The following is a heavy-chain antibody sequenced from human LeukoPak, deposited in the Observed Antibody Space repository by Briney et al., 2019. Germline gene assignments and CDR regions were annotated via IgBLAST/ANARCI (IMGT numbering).Heavy chain of an antibody. D-gene: IGHD7-27*01. CDR1: GFTFSSYG. CDR2: ISYDGSNK. Sequence: PGRSLRLSCAASGFTFSSYGMHWVRQAPGKGLEWVAVISYDGSNKYYADSVKGRFTISRDNSKNTLYLQMNSLRAGDTAVYYCAKDATGEALDYWGQGTLVTVSS. CDR3: AKDATGEALDY. V-gene: IGHV3-30*18. J-gene: IGHJ4*02.